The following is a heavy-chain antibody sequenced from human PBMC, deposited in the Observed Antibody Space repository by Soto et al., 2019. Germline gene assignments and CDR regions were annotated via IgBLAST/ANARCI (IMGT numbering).Heavy chain of an antibody. CDR2: IYYSGST. J-gene: IGHJ4*02. D-gene: IGHD6-6*01. Sequence: SETLSLTCTVSGGSISSSSYYWGWIRQPPGKGLEWIGSIYYSGSTYYNPSLKSRVTISVDTSKNQFSLKLSSVTAADTAVYYCARQGKQLVYDYWGQGTLVTVSS. CDR1: GGSISSSSYY. CDR3: ARQGKQLVYDY. V-gene: IGHV4-39*01.